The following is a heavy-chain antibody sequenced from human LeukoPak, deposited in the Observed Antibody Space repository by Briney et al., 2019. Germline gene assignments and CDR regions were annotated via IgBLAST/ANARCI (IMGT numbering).Heavy chain of an antibody. Sequence: AGGSLRLSCAASGFTFSSYAMHWVRQAPGEGLEYVSAITSNGGSTYYADSAKGRFTISRDNSKNTMYLQMGSLRAEDTAVYYCARGRGGYYDYWGQGTLVTVSS. CDR1: GFTFSSYA. J-gene: IGHJ4*02. CDR3: ARGRGGYYDY. V-gene: IGHV3-64*02. CDR2: ITSNGGST. D-gene: IGHD3-16*01.